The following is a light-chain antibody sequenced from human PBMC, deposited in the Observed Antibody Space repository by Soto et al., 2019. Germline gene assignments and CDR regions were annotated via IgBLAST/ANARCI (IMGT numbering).Light chain of an antibody. CDR3: QQYGYSPWT. J-gene: IGKJ1*01. V-gene: IGKV3-20*01. CDR2: GAS. CDR1: QSVSNNY. Sequence: EIVLTQSPGTLSLSPGERATLSCRASQSVSNNYLAWYQQKPGQSPRLLIYGASSRATGIPDRFSGSGSGTDFTLTISRLEPEDFVVYHCQQYGYSPWTVGQGTKVEIK.